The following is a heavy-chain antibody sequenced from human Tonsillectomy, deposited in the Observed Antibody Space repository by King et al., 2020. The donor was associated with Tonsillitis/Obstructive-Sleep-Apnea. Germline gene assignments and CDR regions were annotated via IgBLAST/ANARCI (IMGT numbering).Heavy chain of an antibody. V-gene: IGHV5-51*03. CDR3: ARPHPLSGAARVYFDY. J-gene: IGHJ4*02. CDR2: IYPDDSDT. CDR1: GYTFTSYW. Sequence: VQLVESGAEVKKPGESLKISCKPSGYTFTSYWIAWVRQMPGKGLEWMGIIYPDDSDTRYSPSFQGQVTISADKSISTTYLQWSSLKASDTAMYYCARPHPLSGAARVYFDYWGQGTLVTVSS. D-gene: IGHD6-6*01.